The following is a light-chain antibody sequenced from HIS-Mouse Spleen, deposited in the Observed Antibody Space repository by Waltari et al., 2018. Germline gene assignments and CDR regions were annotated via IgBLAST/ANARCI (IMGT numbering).Light chain of an antibody. CDR2: VAS. Sequence: VLTPSPGTPSLSPGDIATLSCRTSQSVCSSDLTWYQQKPGQAPRLLNYVASSRATGIPYRFSGSVSGADFTVNISRLDPGDFAVYFCRQYGSSARRTFGGGTKVEIK. CDR1: QSVCSSD. CDR3: RQYGSSARRT. V-gene: IGKV3-20*01. J-gene: IGKJ4*01.